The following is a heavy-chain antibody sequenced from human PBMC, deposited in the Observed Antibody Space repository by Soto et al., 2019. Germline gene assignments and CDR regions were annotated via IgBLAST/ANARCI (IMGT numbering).Heavy chain of an antibody. D-gene: IGHD6-19*01. V-gene: IGHV3-15*01. CDR3: TSLERAVAGLYYFDY. J-gene: IGHJ4*02. CDR2: IKSKTDGGTT. Sequence: GGSLRLSCAASGFTFSNAWMSWVRQAPGKGLEWVGRIKSKTDGGTTDYAAPVKGRFTISRDDSKNTLYLQMNSLKTEDTAVYYWTSLERAVAGLYYFDYWGQGTLVTVSS. CDR1: GFTFSNAW.